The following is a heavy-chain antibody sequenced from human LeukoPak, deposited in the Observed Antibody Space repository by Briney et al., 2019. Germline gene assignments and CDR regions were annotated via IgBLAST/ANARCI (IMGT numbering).Heavy chain of an antibody. CDR3: ARPVNSGSFRYLDC. D-gene: IGHD4-17*01. V-gene: IGHV4-59*08. Sequence: PPETLSLTCIVSGGSISSYHWSWIRQPPGKGLEWIGYIHNSESTSYNPSLKSRVTISADTSKSQVSLKLSSLTADDTAVYYCARPVNSGSFRYLDCRGPGTLVTVSS. CDR2: IHNSEST. J-gene: IGHJ2*01. CDR1: GGSISSYH.